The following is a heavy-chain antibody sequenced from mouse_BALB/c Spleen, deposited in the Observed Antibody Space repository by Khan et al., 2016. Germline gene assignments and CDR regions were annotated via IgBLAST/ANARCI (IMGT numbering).Heavy chain of an antibody. J-gene: IGHJ2*01. D-gene: IGHD2-12*01. Sequence: QVQLKQSGAELARPGASVKMSCKASGYTFTSYTMFWVKQRPGQGLEWIGYIAPRSDYTDYNQKFKDKATLTADKSSTTAYMQLNSLTSEDSAVYYCASEGLLLGYVDYWGQGTTLTVSS. CDR2: IAPRSDYT. V-gene: IGHV1-4*01. CDR1: GYTFTSYT. CDR3: ASEGLLLGYVDY.